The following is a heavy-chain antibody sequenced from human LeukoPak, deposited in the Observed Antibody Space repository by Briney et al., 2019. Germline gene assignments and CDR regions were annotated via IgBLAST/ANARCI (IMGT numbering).Heavy chain of an antibody. Sequence: RGGSLRPSCAASGFTFSNYWMGWGRQAPGKGLVWVSRIDSGGRSRKYADSVKGGFHISRDNAKKTLFLQMNSLRAEDAAVYYCARDLSSSGWSFDYWGQGTLVTVSS. D-gene: IGHD6-19*01. J-gene: IGHJ4*02. V-gene: IGHV3-74*01. CDR2: IDSGGRSR. CDR3: ARDLSSSGWSFDY. CDR1: GFTFSNYW.